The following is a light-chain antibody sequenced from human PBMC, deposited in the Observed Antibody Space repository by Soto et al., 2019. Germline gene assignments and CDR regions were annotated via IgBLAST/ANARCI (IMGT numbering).Light chain of an antibody. V-gene: IGLV2-14*01. CDR2: DVS. Sequence: QSALTQPASVSGSPGQAITISCTGTSSEVGGYTYVSWYQQHPGKAPKFIIYDVSNRPSGVSNRFSGSKSGNTASLTISGLQAEDEADYYCSSYTTSNTRQIVFGTGTKLTVL. CDR1: SSEVGGYTY. J-gene: IGLJ1*01. CDR3: SSYTTSNTRQIV.